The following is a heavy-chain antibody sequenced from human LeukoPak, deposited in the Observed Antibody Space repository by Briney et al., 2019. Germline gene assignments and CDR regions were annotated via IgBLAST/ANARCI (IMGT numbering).Heavy chain of an antibody. D-gene: IGHD3-16*01. J-gene: IGHJ6*02. CDR1: GFTFSSYS. V-gene: IGHV3-7*03. CDR3: ARGGGLDV. Sequence: GGSLRLSCAGFGFTFSSYSMNWVRQAPGKGLEWVASINHNGNVNYYVDSVKGRFTISRDNAKNSLYLQMSNLRAEDTAVYFCARGGGLDVWGQGATVTVSS. CDR2: INHNGNVN.